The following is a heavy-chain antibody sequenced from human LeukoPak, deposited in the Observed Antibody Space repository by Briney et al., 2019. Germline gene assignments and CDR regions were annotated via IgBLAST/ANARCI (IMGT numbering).Heavy chain of an antibody. J-gene: IGHJ4*02. CDR1: GGTFSSYA. V-gene: IGHV1-69*05. CDR3: SFFNYCDSSGYLKRHISDY. CDR2: IIPIFGTA. D-gene: IGHD3-22*01. Sequence: SVKVSCKASGGTFSSYAISWVRQAPGQGLEWMGRIIPIFGTANYAQKFQGRVTITTDESRSTAYMELSSLRSEDTAVYYCSFFNYCDSSGYLKRHISDYWGQGTLVTVPS.